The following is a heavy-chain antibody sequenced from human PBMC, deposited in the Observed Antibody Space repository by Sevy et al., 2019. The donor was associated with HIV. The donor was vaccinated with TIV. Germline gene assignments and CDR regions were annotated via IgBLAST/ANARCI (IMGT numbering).Heavy chain of an antibody. Sequence: GGSLRLSCAASGFTFNNYWMTWVRQAPGKGLEWVANIKQDGSDKYYMESVKGRFNISRDNTKNSLYLQLNSLRAEDTAVYYCARSWDYWAQMGYWGQGTLVTVSS. CDR1: GFTFNNYW. D-gene: IGHD2-8*02. J-gene: IGHJ4*02. CDR3: ARSWDYWAQMGY. CDR2: IKQDGSDK. V-gene: IGHV3-7*03.